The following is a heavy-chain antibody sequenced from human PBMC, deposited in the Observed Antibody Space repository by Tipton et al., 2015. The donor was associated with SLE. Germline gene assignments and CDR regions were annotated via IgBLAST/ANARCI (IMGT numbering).Heavy chain of an antibody. Sequence: TLSLTCTVSGGSISNYYWSWIRQTPGKGLEWIGYVYTSGSTIYNPSLQSRVTISVDTSKNQVSLKLNSVTAADTAVYYCARGKTRVEYWGQGTLVTVSS. D-gene: IGHD1-14*01. CDR2: VYTSGST. J-gene: IGHJ4*02. CDR1: GGSISNYY. CDR3: ARGKTRVEY. V-gene: IGHV4-4*08.